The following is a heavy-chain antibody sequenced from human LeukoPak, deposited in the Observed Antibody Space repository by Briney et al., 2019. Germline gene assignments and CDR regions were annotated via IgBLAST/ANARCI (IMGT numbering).Heavy chain of an antibody. CDR3: ATDGMVRGPDAWFDS. CDR1: GGSISSGRYY. J-gene: IGHJ5*01. CDR2: IYTRGST. Sequence: SQTLSLTCNVSGGSISSGRYYWSWLRQPAGKGLEWIGRIYTRGSTNYNPSLKSRVTMSVDTSKNQFSLKLSSVTAADTAVYYCATDGMVRGPDAWFDSWGQGTLVTVSS. D-gene: IGHD3-10*01. V-gene: IGHV4-61*02.